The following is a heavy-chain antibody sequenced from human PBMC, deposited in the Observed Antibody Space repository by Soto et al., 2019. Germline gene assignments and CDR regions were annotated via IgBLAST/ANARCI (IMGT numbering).Heavy chain of an antibody. CDR3: ARDVSPDYYDSSGYYIPDY. D-gene: IGHD3-22*01. V-gene: IGHV1-18*04. CDR2: ISAYNGNT. J-gene: IGHJ4*02. CDR1: GYTFTSYG. Sequence: ASVKVSCKASGYTFTSYGISWVRQAPGQGLGWMGWISAYNGNTNYAQKLQGRVTMTTDTSTSTAYMELRSLRSDDTAVYYCARDVSPDYYDSSGYYIPDYWGQGTLVTVSS.